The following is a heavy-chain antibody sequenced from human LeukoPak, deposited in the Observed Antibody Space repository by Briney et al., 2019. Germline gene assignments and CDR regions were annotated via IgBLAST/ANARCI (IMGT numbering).Heavy chain of an antibody. V-gene: IGHV3-66*01. D-gene: IGHD4-23*01. CDR3: AASVVTPYYFDY. J-gene: IGHJ4*02. CDR1: GFTVSSNY. Sequence: GGSLRLSCAASGFTVSSNYMSWVRQAPGKGLEWVSVIYSGGSTYYADSVKGRFTISRDNSKNTLFLQINSLRAEDTAVYYCAASVVTPYYFDYWGQGTLVTVSS. CDR2: IYSGGST.